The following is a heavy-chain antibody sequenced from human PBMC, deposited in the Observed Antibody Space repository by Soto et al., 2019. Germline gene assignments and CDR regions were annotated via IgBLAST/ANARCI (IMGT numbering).Heavy chain of an antibody. CDR1: GFTFSSYG. CDR3: AREIYDSSGCYVGAHDY. D-gene: IGHD3-22*01. CDR2: IWYDGSNK. J-gene: IGHJ4*02. Sequence: QVQLVESGGGVVQPGRSLRLSCAASGFTFSSYGMHWVRQAPGKGLVWVAVIWYDGSNKYYADSVKGRFTISRDNSKNTLYLQMNSLRAEDTAVYYCAREIYDSSGCYVGAHDYWGQGTLVTVSS. V-gene: IGHV3-33*01.